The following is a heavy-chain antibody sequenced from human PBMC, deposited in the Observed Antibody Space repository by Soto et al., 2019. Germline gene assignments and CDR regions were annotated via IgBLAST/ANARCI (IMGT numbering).Heavy chain of an antibody. J-gene: IGHJ4*02. CDR3: ARDPDSSSSDSVTPGDY. D-gene: IGHD6-6*01. Sequence: QVQLVESGGGVVQPGRSLRLSCAASGFTFSSYAMHWVRQAPGKGLEWVAVISYDGSNKHYADSVKGRFTISRDNSKNTLYLQMNSLRAEDTAVYYCARDPDSSSSDSVTPGDYWGQGTLVTVSS. CDR1: GFTFSSYA. CDR2: ISYDGSNK. V-gene: IGHV3-30-3*01.